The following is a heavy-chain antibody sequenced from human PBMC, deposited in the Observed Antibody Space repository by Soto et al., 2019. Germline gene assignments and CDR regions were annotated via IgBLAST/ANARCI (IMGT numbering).Heavy chain of an antibody. V-gene: IGHV4-59*08. Sequence: SETLSLTCTVSGGSISSYYWSWIRQPPGKGLEWIGYIYYSGSTNYNPSLKSRVTISVDTSKNQFSLKLSSVTAADTAVYYCAKTNRYQPNNWFDPWGQGTLVTVSS. CDR3: AKTNRYQPNNWFDP. CDR1: GGSISSYY. J-gene: IGHJ5*02. D-gene: IGHD2-2*01. CDR2: IYYSGST.